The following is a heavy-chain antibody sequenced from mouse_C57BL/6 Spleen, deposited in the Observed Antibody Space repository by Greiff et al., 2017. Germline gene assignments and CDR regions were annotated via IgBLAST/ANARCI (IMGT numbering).Heavy chain of an antibody. Sequence: QVQLQQPGAELVKPGASVKLSCKASGYTFTSYWMHWVKQRPGRGLEWIGRIDPNSGGTKYNEKFKSKATLTVDKPSSTAYMQLSSLTSKDSAVYYCARDYYYDGGAMDDWGQGTSVTVSS. V-gene: IGHV1-72*01. CDR1: GYTFTSYW. CDR2: IDPNSGGT. J-gene: IGHJ4*01. CDR3: ARDYYYDGGAMDD. D-gene: IGHD2-4*01.